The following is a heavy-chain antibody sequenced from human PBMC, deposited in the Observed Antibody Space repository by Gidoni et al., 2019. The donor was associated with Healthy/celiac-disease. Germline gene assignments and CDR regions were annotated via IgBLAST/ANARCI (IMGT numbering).Heavy chain of an antibody. D-gene: IGHD4-4*01. J-gene: IGHJ4*02. CDR1: GFTFSSYG. CDR3: ARTPKGYSNVTFDY. Sequence: QVQLVESGGGVVQPGRSLRLSCAASGFTFSSYGMHWVRQAPGKGVEWVAVISYDGSNKYYAASVKGRFTISRDNSKNTLYLQMNSLRAEDTAVYYCARTPKGYSNVTFDYWGQGTLVTVSS. CDR2: ISYDGSNK. V-gene: IGHV3-30*03.